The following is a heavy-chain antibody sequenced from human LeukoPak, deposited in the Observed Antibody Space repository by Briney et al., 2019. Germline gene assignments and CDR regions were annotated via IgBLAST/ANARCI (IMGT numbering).Heavy chain of an antibody. CDR3: ARGGASFLRPPHHYGSGSYLRY. CDR1: GGSISSSSYY. J-gene: IGHJ4*02. Sequence: SETLSLTCTVSGGSISSSSYYWGWIRQPPGKGLEWIGSIYYSGSTYYNPSLKSRVTISVDTSKNQFSLKLSSVTAADTAVYYCARGGASFLRPPHHYGSGSYLRYWGQGTLVTVSS. D-gene: IGHD3-10*01. CDR2: IYYSGST. V-gene: IGHV4-39*07.